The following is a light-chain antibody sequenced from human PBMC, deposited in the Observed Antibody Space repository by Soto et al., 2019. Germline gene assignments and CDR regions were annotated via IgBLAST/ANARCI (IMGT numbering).Light chain of an antibody. V-gene: IGKV1-16*01. J-gene: IGKJ4*01. CDR2: AAS. CDR3: PHYTYYPFT. Sequence: DIQMTQSPSSVSASVGDTVNITCRASQGVSTSLAWFQQKPGKPPTFVIYAASRLQTGVQSRFSGSVSVTHFNLTITNLQPEDFTNYYCPHYTYYPFTFSGGKRVDLK. CDR1: QGVSTS.